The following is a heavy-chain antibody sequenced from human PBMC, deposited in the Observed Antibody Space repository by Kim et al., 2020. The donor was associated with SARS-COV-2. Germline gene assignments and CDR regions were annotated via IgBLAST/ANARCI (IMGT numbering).Heavy chain of an antibody. D-gene: IGHD6-19*01. V-gene: IGHV4-4*07. CDR3: ARQVAGADRRFDY. CDR2: IHASGST. J-gene: IGHJ4*02. CDR1: GGSFSSYY. Sequence: SETLSLICTVSGGSFSSYYWSWIRQSAGRGLEWIGRIHASGSTNYNPSLKSRLTMSVDTSKHQMSLELSSVTAADTAMYYCARQVAGADRRFDYWGQGILFSLSS.